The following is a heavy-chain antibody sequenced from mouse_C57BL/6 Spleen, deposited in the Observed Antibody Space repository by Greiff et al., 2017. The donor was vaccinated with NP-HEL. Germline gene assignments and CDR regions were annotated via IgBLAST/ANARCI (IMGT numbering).Heavy chain of an antibody. CDR1: GYTFTSYW. J-gene: IGHJ4*01. CDR2: INPSNGGT. D-gene: IGHD2-4*01. V-gene: IGHV1-53*01. Sequence: VQLQQSGTELVKPGASVKLSCKASGYTFTSYWMHWVKQRPGPGLEWIGNINPSNGGTNYNEKFKSKATLTVDKSSSTAYMQLSSLTSEDAAFYDCARWAPYDYDDAMDYWGQGTSVTVSS. CDR3: ARWAPYDYDDAMDY.